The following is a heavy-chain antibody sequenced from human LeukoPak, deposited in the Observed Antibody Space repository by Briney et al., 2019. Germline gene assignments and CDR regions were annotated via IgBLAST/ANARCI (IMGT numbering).Heavy chain of an antibody. CDR1: GDTLSGYD. CDR2: MNPNTEDP. V-gene: IGHV1-8*01. CDR3: TRGSLSGSSRDY. D-gene: IGHD1-26*01. Sequence: ASLRASCEASGDTLSGYDIRCGPQAPRERRERMVGMNPNTEDPGSAQKFQGSVTMTRNSSIDTAYMELSGLRSEDTAVYYCTRGSLSGSSRDYWGQGTLLTVSS. J-gene: IGHJ4*02.